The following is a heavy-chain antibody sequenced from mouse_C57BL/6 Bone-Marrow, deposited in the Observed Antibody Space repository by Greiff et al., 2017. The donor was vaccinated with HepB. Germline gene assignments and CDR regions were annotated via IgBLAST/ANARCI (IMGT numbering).Heavy chain of an antibody. Sequence: QVQLQQSGAELVKPGASVKLSCKASGYTFTEYTIHWVKQRSGQGLEWIGWFYPGSGSIKYNEKFKDKATLTADKSSSTVYMELSRLTSEDSAVYCCARHEGGGLRRGYAMDYWGQGTSVTVSS. J-gene: IGHJ4*01. CDR2: FYPGSGSI. D-gene: IGHD2-4*01. CDR3: ARHEGGGLRRGYAMDY. V-gene: IGHV1-62-2*01. CDR1: GYTFTEYT.